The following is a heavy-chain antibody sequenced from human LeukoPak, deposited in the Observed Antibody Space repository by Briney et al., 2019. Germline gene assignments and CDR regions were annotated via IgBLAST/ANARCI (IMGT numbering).Heavy chain of an antibody. V-gene: IGHV4-30-2*01. J-gene: IGHJ4*02. CDR3: ARGHHETGTIWDY. Sequence: SETLSLTCTVSGDSISSGGYYWSWIRQPPGKGLEWIGYIYHSGSTYYNPSLKSRVTISVDRSKNQFSLNLSSVTAADTAVYYCARGHHETGTIWDYWGQGTLVTVSS. CDR2: IYHSGST. D-gene: IGHD1-7*01. CDR1: GDSISSGGYY.